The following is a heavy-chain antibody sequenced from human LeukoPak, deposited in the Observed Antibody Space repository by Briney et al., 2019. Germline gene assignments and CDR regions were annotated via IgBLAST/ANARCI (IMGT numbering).Heavy chain of an antibody. Sequence: SETLSLTCTVSGYSISSGYYWGWIRQPPGKGLEWIGSIYHSGSTYYNPSLKSRVTISVDTSKNQFSLKLSSVTAADTAVYYCARLQWLAEYYFDYWGQGTLVTVSS. D-gene: IGHD6-19*01. CDR2: IYHSGST. CDR3: ARLQWLAEYYFDY. V-gene: IGHV4-38-2*02. CDR1: GYSISSGYY. J-gene: IGHJ4*02.